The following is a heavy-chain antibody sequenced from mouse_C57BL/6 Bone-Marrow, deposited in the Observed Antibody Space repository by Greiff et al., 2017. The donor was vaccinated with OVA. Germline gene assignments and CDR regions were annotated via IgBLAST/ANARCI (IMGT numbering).Heavy chain of an antibody. Sequence: VQLQQSGAALVRPGASVHLSCKASGYTFTDYYINWVKQRPGQGLEWIARIYPGSGNTYYNEKFKGTATLTAEKSSSTAYMQLSSLTSEDSAVYFCARADYYGSSYDAMDYWGQGTSVTVSS. CDR2: IYPGSGNT. J-gene: IGHJ4*01. CDR3: ARADYYGSSYDAMDY. D-gene: IGHD1-1*01. V-gene: IGHV1-76*01. CDR1: GYTFTDYY.